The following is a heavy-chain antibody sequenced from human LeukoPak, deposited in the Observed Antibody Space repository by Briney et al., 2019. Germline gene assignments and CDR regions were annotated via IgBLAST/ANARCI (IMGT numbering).Heavy chain of an antibody. CDR1: GFTFSTCG. CDR3: AKEYSSAAFDI. J-gene: IGHJ3*02. D-gene: IGHD6-19*01. V-gene: IGHV3-30*02. Sequence: GGSLRLSCAASGFTFSTCGMHWVRQAPGKGLEWVAFIQYDGSIKYYADSVKGRFTISRDNSKNTLYLQMNSLRAEDTAVYYCAKEYSSAAFDIWGQGTMVTVSS. CDR2: IQYDGSIK.